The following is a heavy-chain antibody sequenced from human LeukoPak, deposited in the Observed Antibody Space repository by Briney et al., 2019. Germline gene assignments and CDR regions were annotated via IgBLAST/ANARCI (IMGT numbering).Heavy chain of an antibody. CDR1: GYTFTSYD. CDR3: ARGDHTHYYGSGSYVDV. Sequence: ASVKVSCKASGYTFTSYDINWVRQATGQGLEWMGWMNPNSGNTGYAQKFQGRVTMTRNTSISTAYMELSSLRSEDTAVYYCARGDHTHYYGSGSYVDVWGQGTTVTVSS. D-gene: IGHD3-10*01. V-gene: IGHV1-8*01. CDR2: MNPNSGNT. J-gene: IGHJ6*02.